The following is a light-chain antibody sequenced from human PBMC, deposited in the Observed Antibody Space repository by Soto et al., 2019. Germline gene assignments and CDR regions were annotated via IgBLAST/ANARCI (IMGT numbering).Light chain of an antibody. CDR3: QQGYSTPIT. CDR1: QSISSY. Sequence: DIQMTQSPSTVSAYVGDSVTITCLASQSISSYLNWYQQKPGKAPKLLIYAASSLQSGVPSRFSGSGSGTDFTLTISSLQPEDFATYHCQQGYSTPITFGQGTRLEIK. J-gene: IGKJ5*01. CDR2: AAS. V-gene: IGKV1-39*01.